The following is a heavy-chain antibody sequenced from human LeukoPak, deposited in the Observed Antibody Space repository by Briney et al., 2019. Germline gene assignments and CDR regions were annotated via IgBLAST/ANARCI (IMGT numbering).Heavy chain of an antibody. V-gene: IGHV1-69*13. D-gene: IGHD3-9*01. CDR2: IISFFGAA. CDR1: GGTFISSG. Sequence: SVKVSCKASGGTFISSGISWVRQAPGQGLEWMGGIISFFGAAHYIQKFQGRLTITADESTSTAYMELSSLTSEDTAVYYCTRDPSVDYDLLSHWFDPWGQGTLVTVSS. CDR3: TRDPSVDYDLLSHWFDP. J-gene: IGHJ5*02.